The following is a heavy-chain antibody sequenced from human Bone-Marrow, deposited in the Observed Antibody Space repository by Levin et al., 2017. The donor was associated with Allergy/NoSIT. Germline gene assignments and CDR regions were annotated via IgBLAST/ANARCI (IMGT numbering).Heavy chain of an antibody. V-gene: IGHV3-53*01. CDR3: ASRRDVYGPDYYYYGMDV. Sequence: PGGSLRLSCAASGFTVSSNYMSWVRQAPGKGLEWVSVIYSGGSTYYADSVKGRFTISRDNSKNTLYLQMNSLRAEDTAVYYCASRRDVYGPDYYYYGMDVWGQGTTVTVSS. D-gene: IGHD5-24*01. CDR1: GFTVSSNY. J-gene: IGHJ6*02. CDR2: IYSGGST.